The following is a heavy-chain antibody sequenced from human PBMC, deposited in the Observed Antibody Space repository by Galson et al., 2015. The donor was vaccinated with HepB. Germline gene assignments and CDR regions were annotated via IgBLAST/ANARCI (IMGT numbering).Heavy chain of an antibody. V-gene: IGHV4-39*07. D-gene: IGHD3-22*01. J-gene: IGHJ6*02. CDR3: ARNYYDSSGYYYLGYYYGMDV. CDR2: IYYSGST. CDR1: GGSISSRSYY. Sequence: TLSLTCTVSGGSISSRSYYWGWIRQPPGKGLEWIGSIYYSGSTYYNPSLKSRVTISVDTSKNQFSLKLSSVTAADTAVYYCARNYYDSSGYYYLGYYYGMDVWGQGTTVTVSS.